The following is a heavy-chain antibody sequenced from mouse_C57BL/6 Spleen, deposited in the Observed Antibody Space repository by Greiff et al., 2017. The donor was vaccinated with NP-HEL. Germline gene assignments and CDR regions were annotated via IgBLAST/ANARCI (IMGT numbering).Heavy chain of an antibody. J-gene: IGHJ3*01. CDR3: ASWGSSVYVAWFAY. V-gene: IGHV1-55*01. D-gene: IGHD3-2*02. Sequence: QVQLQQPGAELVKPGASVKMSCKASGYTFTSYWITWVKQRPGQGLEWIGDIYPGSGSTNYNEKFKSKATLTVDTSSSTAYMQLSSLTSEDSAVYYCASWGSSVYVAWFAYWGQGTLVTVSA. CDR1: GYTFTSYW. CDR2: IYPGSGST.